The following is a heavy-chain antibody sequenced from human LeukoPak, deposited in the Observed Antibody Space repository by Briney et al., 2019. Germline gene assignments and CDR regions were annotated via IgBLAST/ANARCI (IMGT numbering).Heavy chain of an antibody. D-gene: IGHD3-10*01. CDR1: GGSISSYY. CDR2: FYTSGST. CDR3: ARGFLGDYFGSGSYYVFDY. J-gene: IGHJ4*02. V-gene: IGHV4-4*07. Sequence: SETLSLTCTVSGGSISSYYWSWIRQPAGKGLEWIWRFYTSGSTKYNPSPKSRVTMSEDTSKNQFSLKLSSVTAADTAGYYCARGFLGDYFGSGSYYVFDYWGRGTLVTVSS.